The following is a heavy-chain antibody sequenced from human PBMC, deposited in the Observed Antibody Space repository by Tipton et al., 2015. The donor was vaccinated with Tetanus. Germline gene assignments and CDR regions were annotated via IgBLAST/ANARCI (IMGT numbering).Heavy chain of an antibody. CDR3: ARDRGDYIYYGMDV. J-gene: IGHJ6*02. V-gene: IGHV1-2*02. D-gene: IGHD3-22*01. CDR2: IDPNSGDT. CDR1: GYTFTGYY. Sequence: QLVQSGAELKKPGASVKVSCTASGYTFTGYYMYWVRQAPGQGLESVGWIDPNSGDTIYAQNFQGRVTMTRDTSISSVYMELSRLRSDVTAVYYCARDRGDYIYYGMDVWGPGTTVTVSS.